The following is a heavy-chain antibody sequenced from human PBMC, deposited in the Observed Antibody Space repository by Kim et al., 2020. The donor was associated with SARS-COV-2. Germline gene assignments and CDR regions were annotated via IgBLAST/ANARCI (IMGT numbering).Heavy chain of an antibody. CDR3: TRDGRDLWFGEFRPYYYYGMDV. J-gene: IGHJ6*02. V-gene: IGHV3-49*03. D-gene: IGHD3-10*01. CDR1: GFTFGDYA. CDR2: IRNKAYGGTT. Sequence: GGSLRLSCTASGFTFGDYAMSWFRQAPGKGLEWVGFIRNKAYGGTTEYAASVKGRFTISRDDSKSIAYLQINSLKTEDTAVYYCTRDGRDLWFGEFRPYYYYGMDVWGQGTTVTVSS.